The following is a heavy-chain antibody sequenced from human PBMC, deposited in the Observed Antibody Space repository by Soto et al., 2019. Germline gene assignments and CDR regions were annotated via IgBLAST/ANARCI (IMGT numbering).Heavy chain of an antibody. J-gene: IGHJ6*02. D-gene: IGHD1-26*01. Sequence: QVQLVQSGAEVKKPGASVKVSCKASGYTFTSYGISWVRQAPGQGLEWMGWISAYNGNTNYAQKLQGRVTMTTDTSTSTAYMELRSLSSDDTAVYYCARDLLIVGTDYYGMDVWGQGTTVTVSS. CDR3: ARDLLIVGTDYYGMDV. V-gene: IGHV1-18*01. CDR2: ISAYNGNT. CDR1: GYTFTSYG.